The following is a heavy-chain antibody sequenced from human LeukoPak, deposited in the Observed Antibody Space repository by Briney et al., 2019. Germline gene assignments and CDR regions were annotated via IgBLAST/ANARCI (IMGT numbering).Heavy chain of an antibody. CDR2: IYTSGST. D-gene: IGHD2-15*01. CDR3: ASDRIEVDAFDI. Sequence: SQTLSLTCTVSGGSISSGSYFWSWIRQPAAKGLEWIGRIYTSGSTNYNPSLKSRVTISVDTSKNQFSLKLSSVTAADTAVYYCASDRIEVDAFDIWGQGTMVTVSS. J-gene: IGHJ3*02. CDR1: GGSISSGSYF. V-gene: IGHV4-61*02.